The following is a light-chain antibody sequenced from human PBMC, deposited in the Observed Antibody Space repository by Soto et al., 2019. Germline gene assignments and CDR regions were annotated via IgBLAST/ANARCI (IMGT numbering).Light chain of an antibody. CDR3: QQYNRYWT. CDR1: QSISTW. Sequence: DIQMTQSPSTLSASVGDRVTITCRASQSISTWLAWYQHKPGKAPKLLIYKASNLESGVPSRFSGSGSGTEFTLTISSLQPDDLATYYCQQYNRYWTFGQGTKVEIK. J-gene: IGKJ1*01. V-gene: IGKV1-5*03. CDR2: KAS.